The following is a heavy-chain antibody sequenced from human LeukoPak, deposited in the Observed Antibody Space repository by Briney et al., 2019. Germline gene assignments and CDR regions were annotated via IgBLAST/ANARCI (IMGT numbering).Heavy chain of an antibody. V-gene: IGHV3-74*01. J-gene: IGHJ4*02. CDR2: INTDGTVT. D-gene: IGHD6-19*01. Sequence: AGGSLRLSCAASGFTFSKYWMLWVRQAPGRGLESDSRINTDGTVTTYADSVKGRFTVSRDNADNTMFLQMNSVRDEDTAVYYCATKQWLAPPPDSWGQGTPVTVSS. CDR3: ATKQWLAPPPDS. CDR1: GFTFSKYW.